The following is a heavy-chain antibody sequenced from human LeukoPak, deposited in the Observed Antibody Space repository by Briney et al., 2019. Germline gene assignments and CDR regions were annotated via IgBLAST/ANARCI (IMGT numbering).Heavy chain of an antibody. CDR1: GGSFSGYF. CDR3: ARGLLYYEDAFDI. V-gene: IGHV4-34*01. CDR2: INHSGST. J-gene: IGHJ3*02. D-gene: IGHD3-22*01. Sequence: PSETLSLTCAVYGGSFSGYFWSWIRQPPGKGLEWIGEINHSGSTNYNPSLKSRVTISVDTSKNQFSLKLSSVTAADTAVYYCARGLLYYEDAFDIWGQGTMVTVSS.